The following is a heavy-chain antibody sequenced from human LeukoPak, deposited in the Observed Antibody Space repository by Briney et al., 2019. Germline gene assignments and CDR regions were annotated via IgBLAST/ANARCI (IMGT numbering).Heavy chain of an antibody. CDR2: ISAYSGNT. J-gene: IGHJ4*02. Sequence: ASVKVSCKASGYTFTSYAITWVRQAPGQGHEWMGWISAYSGNTNYAQKFQGRVTMTTDTSTSTAYMELRSLRSDDTAVYYCTRELDNYDSSGYYDYWGQGTLVTVSS. CDR1: GYTFTSYA. V-gene: IGHV1-18*01. D-gene: IGHD3-22*01. CDR3: TRELDNYDSSGYYDY.